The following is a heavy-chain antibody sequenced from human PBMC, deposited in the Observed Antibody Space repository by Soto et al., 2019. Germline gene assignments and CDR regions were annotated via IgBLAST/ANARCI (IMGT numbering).Heavy chain of an antibody. CDR2: SSATGAGT. CDR1: VFTFSSYG. V-gene: IGHV3-23*01. Sequence: VGSLRLSCASSVFTFSSYGMTCVRHSPGKWLEWVSFSSATGAGTYCADSVKGRFTISRDNSKNTLYLQMNRLRAEDTAFYYCAKDRRAAGRSGFYPDCGAQGARVTVS. J-gene: IGHJ4*02. D-gene: IGHD3-10*01. CDR3: AKDRRAAGRSGFYPDC.